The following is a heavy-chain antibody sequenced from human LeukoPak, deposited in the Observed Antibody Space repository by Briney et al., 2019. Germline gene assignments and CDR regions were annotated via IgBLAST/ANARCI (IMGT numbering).Heavy chain of an antibody. J-gene: IGHJ6*02. CDR1: GFTVSSNY. Sequence: GSLRLSCAASGFTVSSNYMSWVRQAPGKGLEWVSVIYSGGSTYYADSVKGRFTISRDNSKNTLYLQMNSLRAEDTAVYYCARVQADYYYGMDVWGQGTTVTVSS. CDR2: IYSGGST. CDR3: ARVQADYYYGMDV. V-gene: IGHV3-66*01.